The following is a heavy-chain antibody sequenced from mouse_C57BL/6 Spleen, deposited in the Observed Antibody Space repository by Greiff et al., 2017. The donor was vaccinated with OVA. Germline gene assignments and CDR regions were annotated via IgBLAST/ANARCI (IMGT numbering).Heavy chain of an antibody. CDR2: IHPNSGST. J-gene: IGHJ1*03. Sequence: QVQLQQPGAELVKPGASVKLSCKASGYTFTSYWMHWVKQRPGQGLEWIGMIHPNSGSTNYNEKFKSKATLTVDKSSSTAYMQLSSLTSEDSAVYYCARSESNGYFDVWGTGTTVTVSS. CDR3: ARSESNGYFDV. CDR1: GYTFTSYW. V-gene: IGHV1-64*01. D-gene: IGHD2-5*01.